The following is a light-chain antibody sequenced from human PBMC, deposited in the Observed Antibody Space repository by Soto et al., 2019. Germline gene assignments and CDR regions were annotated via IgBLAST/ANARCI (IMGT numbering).Light chain of an antibody. CDR1: QTISSW. CDR3: LLDFRYFWA. J-gene: IGKJ1*01. Sequence: DIQMTQSPSTLSASVGDRVTITCRASQTISSWLAWYQQKPGKAPKLLIYKASGLESGVPSRFSGSGSGTDFTLTISSLQPEDFATYYCLLDFRYFWAFGQGTKVDIK. V-gene: IGKV1-5*03. CDR2: KAS.